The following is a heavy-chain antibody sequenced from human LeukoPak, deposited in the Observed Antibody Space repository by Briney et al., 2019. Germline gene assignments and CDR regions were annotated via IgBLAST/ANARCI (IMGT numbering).Heavy chain of an antibody. CDR2: IYPGDSDT. V-gene: IGHV5-51*01. J-gene: IGHJ5*02. CDR1: GYSFTSYW. CDR3: ARWYNWNYARPWFDP. D-gene: IGHD1-7*01. Sequence: GESLKISCKGSGYSFTSYWIGWVRQMPGKGLEWMGIIYPGDSDTRYSPSFQGQVTISADKSISTAYLQWSSLEASDTAMYYCARWYNWNYARPWFDPWGQGTLVTVSS.